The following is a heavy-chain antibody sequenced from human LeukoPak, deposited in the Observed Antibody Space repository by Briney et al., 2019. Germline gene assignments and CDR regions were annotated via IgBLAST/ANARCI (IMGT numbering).Heavy chain of an antibody. D-gene: IGHD4-23*01. J-gene: IGHJ4*02. Sequence: GGSLRLSCAASGFTFSSYAMNWVRQAPGKGLEWVSGISGGGGSTDYADPVKGRFTISRDNSKNTLYLQMNSLRAEDAAVYYCAKVRTPLGYYFDYWGQGTLVTVSS. CDR1: GFTFSSYA. V-gene: IGHV3-23*01. CDR3: AKVRTPLGYYFDY. CDR2: ISGGGGST.